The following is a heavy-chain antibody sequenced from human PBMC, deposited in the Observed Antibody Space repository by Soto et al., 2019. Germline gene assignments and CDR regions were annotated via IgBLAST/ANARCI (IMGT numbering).Heavy chain of an antibody. CDR1: GFTFSSYA. Sequence: DVQLLESGGDLVQPGGSLRLSCAASGFTFSSYAMSWVRQAPGKGLEWVSSMSGAGRSSYDADSVKGRFTISRDNSKNTLYLQMNNLRAEDTALYYCAKGPLFGVENIYVSWGKGTLVTVSS. D-gene: IGHD3-3*01. CDR3: AKGPLFGVENIYVS. V-gene: IGHV3-23*01. CDR2: MSGAGRSS. J-gene: IGHJ5*02.